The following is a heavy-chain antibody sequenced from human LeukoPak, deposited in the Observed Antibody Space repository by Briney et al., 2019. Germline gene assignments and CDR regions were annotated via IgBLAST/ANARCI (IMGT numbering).Heavy chain of an antibody. CDR2: IYHSGST. CDR1: GGSISSSNW. V-gene: IGHV4-4*02. D-gene: IGHD3-22*01. J-gene: IGHJ4*02. CDR3: ARFPSTYDDSSGYYYGDY. Sequence: PSGTLSLTCAVSGGSISSSNWWSWVRQPPGKGLEWIGEIYHSGSTNYNPSLKSRVTISVDKSKNQFSLKLSSVTAADTAVYYCARFPSTYDDSSGYYYGDYWGQGTLVTVSS.